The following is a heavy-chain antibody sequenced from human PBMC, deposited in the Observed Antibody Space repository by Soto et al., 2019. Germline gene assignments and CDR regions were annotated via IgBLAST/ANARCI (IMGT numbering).Heavy chain of an antibody. CDR2: ISDSGHSI. D-gene: IGHD6-19*01. Sequence: PGGSLRLSCAASGYPFNSYSMNWVRRAPGKGLEWVSYISDSGHSIYYADSVISRFTISRNNAKNSLYLQMNSLRDEDTAVYYCTRAFGSGWYRAPDYWGQGTLVTVSS. V-gene: IGHV3-48*02. CDR3: TRAFGSGWYRAPDY. CDR1: GYPFNSYS. J-gene: IGHJ4*02.